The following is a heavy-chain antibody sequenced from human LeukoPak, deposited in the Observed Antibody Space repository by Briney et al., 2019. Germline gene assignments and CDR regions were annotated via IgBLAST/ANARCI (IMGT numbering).Heavy chain of an antibody. CDR1: GGSISSYY. V-gene: IGHV4-59*08. CDR2: IYYSGST. Sequence: SETLPLTCTVSGGSISSYYWSWIRQPPGKGLEWIGYIYYSGSTNYNPSLKSRVTISVDTSKNQFSLKLSSVTAADTAVYYCARSSYSGSSRAFDYWGQGTLVTVSS. CDR3: ARSSYSGSSRAFDY. D-gene: IGHD1-26*01. J-gene: IGHJ4*02.